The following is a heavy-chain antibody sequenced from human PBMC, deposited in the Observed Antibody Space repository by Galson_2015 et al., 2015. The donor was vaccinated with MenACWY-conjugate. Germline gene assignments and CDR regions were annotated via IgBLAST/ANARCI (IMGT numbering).Heavy chain of an antibody. J-gene: IGHJ6*02. CDR1: GFTFRNYW. CDR2: IKKDRSEK. CDR3: ARGHYGMDV. V-gene: IGHV3-7*03. Sequence: SMRLSCAASGFTFRNYWMTWVRQAPGKGLEWVASIKKDRSEKYYVNSVKGRFTISRDNAKNSLYLEMNSLRVEDTAVYYCARGHYGMDVWGQGTTVPAS.